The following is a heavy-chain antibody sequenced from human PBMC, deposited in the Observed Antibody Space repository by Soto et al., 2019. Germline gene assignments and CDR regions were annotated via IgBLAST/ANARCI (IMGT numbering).Heavy chain of an antibody. D-gene: IGHD4-17*01. J-gene: IGHJ4*02. CDR1: GGSISSGGYS. V-gene: IGHV4-30-2*01. Sequence: SETLSLTCAVSGGSISSGGYSWSWIRQPPGKGLEWIGYIYHSGSTYYNPSLKSRVTISVDRSKNQSSLKLSSVTAADTAVYYCAREGYGDYPDYWGQGTLVTVSS. CDR3: AREGYGDYPDY. CDR2: IYHSGST.